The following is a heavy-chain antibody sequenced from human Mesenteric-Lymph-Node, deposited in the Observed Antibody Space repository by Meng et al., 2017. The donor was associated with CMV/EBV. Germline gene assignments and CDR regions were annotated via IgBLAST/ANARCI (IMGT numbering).Heavy chain of an antibody. CDR2: VNTDTGNP. Sequence: GYTFTRYAMSWVRQAPGQGLEWMGWVNTDTGNPTYAQDFTGRFVFSLDTSVSTAYLQISSLEAEDTAVYYCARPVGYCSDTSCYLAYWGQGTLVTVSS. V-gene: IGHV7-4-1*02. CDR3: ARPVGYCSDTSCYLAY. J-gene: IGHJ4*02. D-gene: IGHD2-2*01. CDR1: GYTFTRYA.